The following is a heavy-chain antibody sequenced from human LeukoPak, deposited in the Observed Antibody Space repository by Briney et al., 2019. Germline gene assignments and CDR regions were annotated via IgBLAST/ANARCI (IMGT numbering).Heavy chain of an antibody. J-gene: IGHJ4*02. CDR3: ARVYSRVGPFDY. Sequence: GGSLRLSCAASGFTFSSYAMSWVRQAPGKGLEWVSGISGSAGSTYYADSVKGRFTLSRDNSKDTLFLQLNSLRAEDTAVYYCARVYSRVGPFDYWGQGTLVTVSS. CDR1: GFTFSSYA. CDR2: ISGSAGST. V-gene: IGHV3-23*01. D-gene: IGHD5-18*01.